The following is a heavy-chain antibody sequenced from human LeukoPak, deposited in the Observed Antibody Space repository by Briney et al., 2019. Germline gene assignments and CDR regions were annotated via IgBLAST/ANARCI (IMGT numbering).Heavy chain of an antibody. V-gene: IGHV3-30*02. CDR3: AREDFEDSGVVAHYGMDV. D-gene: IGHD2-2*01. Sequence: GGSLRLSCAASGFTFSTYVMHWVRQAPGKGLEWVAFIRYDGSNKDYADSVKGRFTISRDNSKNTLYLQMNSLRAEDTAVYYCAREDFEDSGVVAHYGMDVWGQGTTVTVSS. CDR1: GFTFSTYV. CDR2: IRYDGSNK. J-gene: IGHJ6*02.